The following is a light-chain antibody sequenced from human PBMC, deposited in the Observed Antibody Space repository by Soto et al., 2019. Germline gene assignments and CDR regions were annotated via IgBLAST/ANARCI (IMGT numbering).Light chain of an antibody. CDR1: SSDVDGYNY. CDR2: DVS. J-gene: IGLJ2*01. Sequence: QSALTQPASVSGSPGQSITISCAGASSDVDGYNYVSWYQQHPGKAPKLIFFDVSNRPSGISNRFSGSKSGNTASLTISGLQAEDEADYYCSSYTNTSNRVFGGGTKLTVL. V-gene: IGLV2-14*03. CDR3: SSYTNTSNRV.